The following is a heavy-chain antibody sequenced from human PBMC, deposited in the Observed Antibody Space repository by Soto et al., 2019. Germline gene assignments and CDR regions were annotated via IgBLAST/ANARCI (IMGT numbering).Heavy chain of an antibody. Sequence: PGGSLRLSCAASGFTFSSYAMSWVRQAPGKGLEWVSAISGSGGSTYYADSVKGRFTISRDNSKNTLYLQMNSLRAEDTAVYYCAKDTAVLRYFDWFHIPPPSFDYWGQGTLVTVSS. V-gene: IGHV3-23*01. CDR3: AKDTAVLRYFDWFHIPPPSFDY. D-gene: IGHD3-9*01. CDR2: ISGSGGST. J-gene: IGHJ4*02. CDR1: GFTFSSYA.